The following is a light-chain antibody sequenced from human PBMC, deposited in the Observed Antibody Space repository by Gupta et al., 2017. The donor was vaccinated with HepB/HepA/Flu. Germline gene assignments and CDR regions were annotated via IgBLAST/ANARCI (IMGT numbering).Light chain of an antibody. CDR3: AAWDDSLSGQV. CDR2: SNT. J-gene: IGLJ3*02. Sequence: QSVLIQPPSASGTPGQSVTIPCCGTTSDIGSNPVNWYQQLPRTAPNLLIYSNTHRPSGVPDRFSGSKSGTSGSLAISGLQSEDEADYYCAAWDDSLSGQVFGGGTKLTVL. CDR1: TSDIGSNP. V-gene: IGLV1-44*01.